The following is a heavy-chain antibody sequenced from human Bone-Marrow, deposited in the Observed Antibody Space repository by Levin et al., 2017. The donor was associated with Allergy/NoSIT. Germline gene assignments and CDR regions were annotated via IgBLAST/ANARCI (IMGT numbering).Heavy chain of an antibody. J-gene: IGHJ4*02. CDR3: ARDPSSGYFAFDQ. CDR2: MNPYNGNT. Sequence: ASVKVSCKASGYSSSSYEVHWVRQAAGQGPEWMGWMNPYNGNTGYARQFQGRVTMTRDSSISTDYMELTNLRSEDTATYYCARDPSSGYFAFDQWGQGTLVTVSS. V-gene: IGHV1-8*01. CDR1: GYSSSSYE. D-gene: IGHD3-22*01.